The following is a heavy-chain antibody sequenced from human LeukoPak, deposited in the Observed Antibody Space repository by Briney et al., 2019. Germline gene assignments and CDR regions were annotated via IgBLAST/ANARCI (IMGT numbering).Heavy chain of an antibody. Sequence: KTGGSLRLSCAASGFSFSSYGMHWVRQAPGKGLEWVSSISRRSSYIYYADSVKGRFTISRDNAKNSLYLHMNSLRVDDTAIYYCARDYGDYGLNPFDYWGQGTLVTVSS. D-gene: IGHD4-17*01. J-gene: IGHJ4*02. CDR2: ISRRSSYI. V-gene: IGHV3-21*01. CDR3: ARDYGDYGLNPFDY. CDR1: GFSFSSYG.